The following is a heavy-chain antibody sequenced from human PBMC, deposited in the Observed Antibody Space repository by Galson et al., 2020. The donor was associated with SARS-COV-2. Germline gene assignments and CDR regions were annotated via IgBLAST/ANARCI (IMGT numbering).Heavy chain of an antibody. D-gene: IGHD2-15*01. CDR2: ISYDGANK. J-gene: IGHJ6*02. CDR3: ARDFGGGQKLYGMNV. V-gene: IGHV3-30-3*01. CDR1: GFSFKSYD. Sequence: TGGSLRLSCAASGFSFKSYDMHWVRQAPGKGLEWVALISYDGANKHYADSVRGRFTLSRDNSKSTLFLQMNSLGVEDTAIYYCARDFGGGQKLYGMNVWGHGTTVTVSS.